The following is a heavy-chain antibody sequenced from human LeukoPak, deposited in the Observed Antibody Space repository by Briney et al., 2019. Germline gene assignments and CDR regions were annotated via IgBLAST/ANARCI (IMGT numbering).Heavy chain of an antibody. D-gene: IGHD3-22*01. CDR3: ARRPVAYSYDSSGYSPVYYLDY. CDR1: GFTFRSYS. CDR2: IKQDRSEK. V-gene: IGHV3-7*01. J-gene: IGHJ4*02. Sequence: GGSLRLSCAASGFTFRSYSMNWVRQAPGKGLEWVANIKQDRSEKYYVDSVKGRFTISRDNAKNSLYLQMNSLRAEDTAVYYCARRPVAYSYDSSGYSPVYYLDYWGQGTLVTVSS.